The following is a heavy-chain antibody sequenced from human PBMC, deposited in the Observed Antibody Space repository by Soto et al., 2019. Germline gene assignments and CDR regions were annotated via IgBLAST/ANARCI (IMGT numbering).Heavy chain of an antibody. CDR3: ACPLCRSIAGRPKHDDYDI. D-gene: IGHD6-6*01. Sequence: GGSLRLSCAASGFTFSGSAMHWVRQASGKGLEWVGRIRSKANSYATAYAASVKGRFTISRDDSKNTAYLQMNSLKTENTAVDYCACPLCRSIAGRPKHDDYDIWGQGTMVTVSS. J-gene: IGHJ3*02. CDR2: IRSKANSYAT. CDR1: GFTFSGSA. V-gene: IGHV3-73*01.